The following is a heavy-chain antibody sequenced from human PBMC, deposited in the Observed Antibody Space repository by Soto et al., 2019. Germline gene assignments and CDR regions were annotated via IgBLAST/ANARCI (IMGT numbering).Heavy chain of an antibody. D-gene: IGHD3-10*02. CDR2: SHYSGNT. CDR1: VGSFSSGSYY. Sequence: SETLSLTCTVSVGSFSSGSYYWSWIRQPPGKGLEWIGHSHYSGNTDYNPSLKSRVTTLVDTSKNQFSLNLNSVTAADTAVYYCARGVGPNTGVRIYGVDVWGQGTTVTVSS. V-gene: IGHV4-61*01. J-gene: IGHJ6*02. CDR3: ARGVGPNTGVRIYGVDV.